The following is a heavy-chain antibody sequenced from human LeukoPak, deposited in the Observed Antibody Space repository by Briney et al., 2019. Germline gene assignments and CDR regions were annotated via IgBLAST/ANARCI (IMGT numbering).Heavy chain of an antibody. CDR2: ISAYNGNT. Sequence: ASVKVSCKASNYTFTSYGLSWVRQAPGQGLEWMGWISAYNGNTNYAQKLQGRVTMTTDTSTSTAYMELRCLRSDDTAVYYCAKDAVVTPFDYWGQGTLVTVSS. V-gene: IGHV1-18*01. D-gene: IGHD4-23*01. CDR1: NYTFTSYG. J-gene: IGHJ4*02. CDR3: AKDAVVTPFDY.